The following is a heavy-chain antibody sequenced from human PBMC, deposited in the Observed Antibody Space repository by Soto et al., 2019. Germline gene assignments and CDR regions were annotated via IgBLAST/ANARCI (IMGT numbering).Heavy chain of an antibody. CDR2: TYYRSGWYN. Sequence: QVQLQQSGPGLVKPSQTLSLTCAISGDSVSSNSATWSWIRQSPSRGLEWLGRTYYRSGWYNEYAPSVKSRITINPDTSTNHFFLQLSSVTPEDTAVYYCARERGFLSEAFEIWGRGTVVTVSS. V-gene: IGHV6-1*02. CDR1: GDSVSSNSAT. J-gene: IGHJ3*02. CDR3: ARERGFLSEAFEI. D-gene: IGHD3-10*01.